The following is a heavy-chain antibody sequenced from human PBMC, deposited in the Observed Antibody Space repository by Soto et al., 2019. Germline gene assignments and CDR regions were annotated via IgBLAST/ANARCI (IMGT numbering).Heavy chain of an antibody. D-gene: IGHD1-20*01. CDR3: ARYKPDYFDY. J-gene: IGHJ4*02. CDR2: IYYSGST. V-gene: IGHV4-59*01. CDR1: GGSISSYY. Sequence: SETLSLTCTVSGGSISSYYWSWSRQPPGKGLEWIGYIYYSGSTNDNPSLKSRVTISVDTSKNQFSLKLNSVTAADTAVYYCARYKPDYFDYWGQGTLVTVSS.